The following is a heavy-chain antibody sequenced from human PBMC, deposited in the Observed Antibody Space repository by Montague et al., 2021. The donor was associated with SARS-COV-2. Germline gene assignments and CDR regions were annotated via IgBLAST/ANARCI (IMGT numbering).Heavy chain of an antibody. CDR2: IYFSGHS. J-gene: IGHJ3*02. D-gene: IGHD2-2*01. CDR1: GGSISNSHYY. Sequence: SETLSLTCTVSGGSISNSHYYCAWIRQPPGKGLEWIGSIYFSGHSYYNPSPKNRASIPLDTSKNQYYLKLNSVAAADTAVYYCARQPPYQTGALDIWGQGAMVTVSS. CDR3: ARQPPYQTGALDI. V-gene: IGHV4-39*01.